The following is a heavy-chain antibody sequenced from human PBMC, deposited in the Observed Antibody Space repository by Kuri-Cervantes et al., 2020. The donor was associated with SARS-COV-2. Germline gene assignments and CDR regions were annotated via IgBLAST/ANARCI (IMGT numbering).Heavy chain of an antibody. CDR1: GFTFSSYG. CDR2: IWYDGSNK. J-gene: IGHJ6*03. Sequence: GGSLRLSCAASGFTFSSYGMHWVRQAPGKGLEWVAVIWYDGSNKYYADSVKGRFTISRDNSKNTVFLQMDSLRAEDTAVYYCARGAANYYYMDVWGKGTTVTVSS. CDR3: ARGAANYYYMDV. V-gene: IGHV3-33*01. D-gene: IGHD3-16*01.